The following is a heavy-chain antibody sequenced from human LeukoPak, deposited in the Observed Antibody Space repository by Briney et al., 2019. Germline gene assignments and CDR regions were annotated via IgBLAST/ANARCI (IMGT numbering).Heavy chain of an antibody. CDR2: STGSGGTT. CDR3: AKLQSDGLRTYYGMDV. CDR1: GFTFSSYA. V-gene: IGHV3-23*01. D-gene: IGHD4-17*01. Sequence: GGSLRLSCAASGFTFSSYAMTWVRQAPGRGLEWVSASTGSGGTTYFADSVMGRFTISRDNSKNTLYLQMNSLRAEDTAVYYCAKLQSDGLRTYYGMDVWGQGTTVTVSS. J-gene: IGHJ6*02.